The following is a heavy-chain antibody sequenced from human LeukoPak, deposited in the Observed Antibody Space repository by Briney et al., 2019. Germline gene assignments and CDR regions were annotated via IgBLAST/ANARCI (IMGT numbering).Heavy chain of an antibody. CDR1: GFTFSSYS. Sequence: GGSLRLSCAASGFTFSSYSMNWVRQAPGKGLEWVSSISSSSSYIYYADSVKGRFTISRDNAKNSLYLQMNSLRAEDTAVYYCARDSWEVLSAIFGVVTTFDYWGQGTLVTVSS. CDR3: ARDSWEVLSAIFGVVTTFDY. J-gene: IGHJ4*02. D-gene: IGHD3-3*01. V-gene: IGHV3-21*01. CDR2: ISSSSSYI.